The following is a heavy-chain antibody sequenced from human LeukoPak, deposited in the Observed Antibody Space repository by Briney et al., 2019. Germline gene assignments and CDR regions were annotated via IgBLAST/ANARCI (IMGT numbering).Heavy chain of an antibody. CDR3: ASAGIGYFDFDY. CDR2: IYSVDTT. Sequence: PGGSLRLSCATSGFTVSSNYMSCVRQAPGKGLEWVSVIYSVDTTYYADSVKGRFTISRDNSKSTLYLQMNSLGAEDTAVYYCASAGIGYFDFDYWGQGTLVTVSS. CDR1: GFTVSSNY. V-gene: IGHV3-53*01. J-gene: IGHJ4*02. D-gene: IGHD3-22*01.